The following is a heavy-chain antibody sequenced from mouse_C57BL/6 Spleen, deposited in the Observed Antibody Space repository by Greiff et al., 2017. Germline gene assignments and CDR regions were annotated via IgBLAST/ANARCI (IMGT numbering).Heavy chain of an antibody. Sequence: DVKLVESGGGLVKPGGSLKLSCAASGFTFSSYAMSWVRQTPENRLEWVATISDGGSYTYYPDNVKGRFTISRDNAKNNLYLQMSHLKSEDTAMYYCARDFYGNYPLFDYWGQGTTLTVSS. D-gene: IGHD2-1*01. CDR3: ARDFYGNYPLFDY. J-gene: IGHJ2*01. CDR2: ISDGGSYT. V-gene: IGHV5-4*01. CDR1: GFTFSSYA.